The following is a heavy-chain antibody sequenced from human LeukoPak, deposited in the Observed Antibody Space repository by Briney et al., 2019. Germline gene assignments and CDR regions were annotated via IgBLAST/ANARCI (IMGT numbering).Heavy chain of an antibody. CDR1: GFTFSSYA. J-gene: IGHJ4*02. CDR3: AKDTSLGRYCTNGVCSPFDY. Sequence: GGSLRLSCAGSGFTFSSYAMSWVRQAPGKGLEWVSAISDTGATTYYADSVKGRFTISRDNSRSTLYLQMNTLRAEDPALYYCAKDTSLGRYCTNGVCSPFDYWGQGTLVTVSS. V-gene: IGHV3-23*01. CDR2: ISDTGATT. D-gene: IGHD2-8*01.